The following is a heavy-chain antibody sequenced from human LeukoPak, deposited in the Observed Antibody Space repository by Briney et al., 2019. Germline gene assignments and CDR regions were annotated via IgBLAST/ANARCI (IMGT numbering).Heavy chain of an antibody. D-gene: IGHD5-18*01. V-gene: IGHV3-9*01. J-gene: IGHJ4*02. CDR1: GFTLDDYA. CDR2: ISWNSGSI. CDR3: AKAHFGYSYGYNGYFDY. Sequence: GGSLRLSCAASGFTLDDYAMHWVRQAPGKGLEWVSGISWNSGSIGYADSVKGRFTISRDNAKNSLYLQMNSLRAEDTALYYCAKAHFGYSYGYNGYFDYWGQGTLVTVSS.